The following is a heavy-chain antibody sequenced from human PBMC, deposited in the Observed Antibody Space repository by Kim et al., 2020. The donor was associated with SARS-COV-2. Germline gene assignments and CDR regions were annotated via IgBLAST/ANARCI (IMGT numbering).Heavy chain of an antibody. D-gene: IGHD5-18*01. V-gene: IGHV3-23*01. CDR3: ARAIYSYGSWQFNY. J-gene: IGHJ4*02. Sequence: DSVKGRFTISRDNSKNTLYLQMNSLRAEDTAVYYCARAIYSYGSWQFNYWGQGTLVTVSS.